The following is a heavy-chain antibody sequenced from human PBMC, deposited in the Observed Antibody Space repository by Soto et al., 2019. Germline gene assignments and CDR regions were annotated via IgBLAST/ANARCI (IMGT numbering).Heavy chain of an antibody. D-gene: IGHD3-22*01. CDR1: GFSLSTSGVG. CDR3: AHSLIGYYYDSSGSNWFDP. V-gene: IGHV2-5*02. J-gene: IGHJ5*02. Sequence: SGPTLVNPTQTLTLTCTFSGFSLSTSGVGVGWIRQPPGKALEWLALIYWDDDKRYRPSLKSRLTITKDTSKKQVVLTMTNLDPVDTATYYCAHSLIGYYYDSSGSNWFDPWGQGTLVTVSS. CDR2: IYWDDDK.